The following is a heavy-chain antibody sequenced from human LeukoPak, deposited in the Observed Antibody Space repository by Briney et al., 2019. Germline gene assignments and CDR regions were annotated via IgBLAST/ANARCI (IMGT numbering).Heavy chain of an antibody. Sequence: PGGSLRLSCAASGFTVSSNYMSWVRQAPGKGLEWVSVIYSGGSTYYADSVKGRFTISRHNSKNTLYLQMNSLRAEDTAVYYCARDVYDSSGSYYFDYWGQGTLVTVTS. CDR1: GFTVSSNY. D-gene: IGHD3-22*01. J-gene: IGHJ4*02. V-gene: IGHV3-53*04. CDR3: ARDVYDSSGSYYFDY. CDR2: IYSGGST.